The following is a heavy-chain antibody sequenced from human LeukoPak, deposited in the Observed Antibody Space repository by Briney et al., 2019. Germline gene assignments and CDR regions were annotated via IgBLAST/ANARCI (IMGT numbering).Heavy chain of an antibody. CDR3: AKGLKYYYDSSPSPGMY. D-gene: IGHD3-22*01. V-gene: IGHV3-23*01. J-gene: IGHJ4*02. CDR2: ISCSGGST. Sequence: PGGSLRLSCAASGFTFSSYATSWVRHAPGKGLEWVSAISCSGGSTLYADSVKGRFTISRDFSKHTVSLQVNSLRAEDTAVYYCAKGLKYYYDSSPSPGMYWGQGTLVTVSS. CDR1: GFTFSSYA.